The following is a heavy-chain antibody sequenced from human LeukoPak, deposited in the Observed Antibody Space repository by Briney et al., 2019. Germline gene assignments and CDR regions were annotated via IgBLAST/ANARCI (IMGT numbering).Heavy chain of an antibody. D-gene: IGHD3-10*01. Sequence: QSGGSLRLSCAASGFTFSNYAMSWVRQAPGKVLEWVSTISDSGDSTYYAASVKGRFTISRDNYKSTLYLQMDSLRAEYAATYYCSIAPYSDYCSGRPPFMDVWGQGTTVAVSS. CDR1: GFTFSNYA. CDR3: SIAPYSDYCSGRPPFMDV. V-gene: IGHV3-23*01. J-gene: IGHJ6*02. CDR2: ISDSGDST.